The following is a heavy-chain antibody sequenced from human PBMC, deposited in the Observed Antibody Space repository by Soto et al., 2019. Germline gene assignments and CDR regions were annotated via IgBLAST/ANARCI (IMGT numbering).Heavy chain of an antibody. CDR1: GYTFINYA. V-gene: IGHV1-18*01. CDR3: ARGWFGEFMYYFDY. Sequence: QVQLVQSGAEVKKPGASVKVSCKASGYTFINYAFSWVRQAPGQGREWMGWISAYNGNTNYAQKLQGRVTMTTDTSTSTAYMELRSLRSDDTAVYYCARGWFGEFMYYFDYWGQGTLVTVSS. CDR2: ISAYNGNT. D-gene: IGHD3-10*01. J-gene: IGHJ4*02.